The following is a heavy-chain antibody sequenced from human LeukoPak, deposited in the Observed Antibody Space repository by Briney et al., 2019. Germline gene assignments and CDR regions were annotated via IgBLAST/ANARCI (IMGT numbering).Heavy chain of an antibody. V-gene: IGHV3-20*04. Sequence: GGSLRLSCAASGFTFDDYTMHWVRQAPGKGLEWVSLISWNGGSTGYADSVKGRFTISRDNAKNSLYLQMNSLRAEDTALYYCARAPYYDILTGYVFDYWGQGTLVTVSS. CDR1: GFTFDDYT. CDR3: ARAPYYDILTGYVFDY. D-gene: IGHD3-9*01. CDR2: ISWNGGST. J-gene: IGHJ4*02.